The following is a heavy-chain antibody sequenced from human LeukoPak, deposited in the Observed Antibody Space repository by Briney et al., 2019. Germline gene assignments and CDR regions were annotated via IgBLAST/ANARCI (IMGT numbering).Heavy chain of an antibody. CDR1: GYGLSSYG. V-gene: IGHV1-69*05. CDR3: ARVRVDYYYYYMDV. Sequence: ASVKVSCKASGYGLSSYGISWVRQAPGQGLEWMGGIIPIFGTANYAQKFQGRVTITTDESTSTAYMELSSLRSEDTAVYYCARVRVDYYYYYMDVWGKGTTVTVSS. CDR2: IIPIFGTA. J-gene: IGHJ6*03.